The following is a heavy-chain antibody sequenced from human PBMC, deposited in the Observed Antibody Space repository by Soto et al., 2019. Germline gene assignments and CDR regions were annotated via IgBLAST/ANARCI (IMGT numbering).Heavy chain of an antibody. J-gene: IGHJ2*01. CDR2: MYHSGST. D-gene: IGHD1-26*01. Sequence: TLSLTCAVSGGSISSGGYSWSWIRQPPGKGLEWIGYMYHSGSTYYNPSLKSRVTISIDRSKNQFSPKLSSVTAADTAVYYCGGVKYYPARRSFDL. CDR3: GGVKYYPARRSFDL. CDR1: GGSISSGGYS. V-gene: IGHV4-30-2*01.